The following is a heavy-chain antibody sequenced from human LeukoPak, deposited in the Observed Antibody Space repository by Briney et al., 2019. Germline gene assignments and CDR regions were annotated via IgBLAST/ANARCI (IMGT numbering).Heavy chain of an antibody. V-gene: IGHV3-74*01. CDR1: GFTFSTYW. CDR3: ARPSVSGHAY. D-gene: IGHD1-26*01. J-gene: IGHJ4*02. CDR2: IKSDGSST. Sequence: GGSLRLSCAASGFTFSTYWMDWVRQGPGKGLVWVSRIKSDGSSTIYADSVKGRFTISRDNARNTLYLQVNSLRAEDTAVYYCARPSVSGHAYWGQGTLVTVSS.